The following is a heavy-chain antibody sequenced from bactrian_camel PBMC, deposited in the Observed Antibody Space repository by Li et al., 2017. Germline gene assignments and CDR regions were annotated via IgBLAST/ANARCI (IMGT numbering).Heavy chain of an antibody. CDR3: AADRDVNIPPSLALDSRRYNY. J-gene: IGHJ4*01. Sequence: QLVESGGGSVQPGGSLRLSCDASGYTYSSNCMGWFRQAPGKEREAVAIFSEGGKTYYADSVKGRFTISRDNAKNTVYLQMNSLNAEDTAVYYCAADRDVNIPPSLALDSRRYNYWGQGTQVTVS. V-gene: IGHV3S53*01. CDR1: GYTYSSNC. CDR2: FSEGGKT.